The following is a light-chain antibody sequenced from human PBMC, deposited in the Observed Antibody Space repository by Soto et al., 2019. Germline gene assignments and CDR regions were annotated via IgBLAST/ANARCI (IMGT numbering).Light chain of an antibody. Sequence: EIVLTQSPGTLSWSPGEGATLSCRASQDVYNNFLAWYQQRPGQAPRLLIYASSRRATGIPDRFSGSGSGTDFTLTISRVGPVDIAVYFCHQYYSSITFGGGTKVEVK. CDR1: QDVYNNF. CDR3: HQYYSSIT. CDR2: ASS. J-gene: IGKJ4*01. V-gene: IGKV3-20*01.